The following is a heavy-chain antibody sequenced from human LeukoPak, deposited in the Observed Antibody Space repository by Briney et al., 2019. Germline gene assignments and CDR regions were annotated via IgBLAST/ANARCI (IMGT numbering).Heavy chain of an antibody. Sequence: SVKVSCKASGYTFTSYGISWVRQAPGQGLEWMGGIIPIFGTANYAQKFQGRVTITADESTSTAYMELSSLRSEDTAVYYCASASYGSGSYLPDYWGQGTLVTVSS. D-gene: IGHD3-10*01. J-gene: IGHJ4*02. CDR3: ASASYGSGSYLPDY. V-gene: IGHV1-69*13. CDR2: IIPIFGTA. CDR1: GYTFTSYG.